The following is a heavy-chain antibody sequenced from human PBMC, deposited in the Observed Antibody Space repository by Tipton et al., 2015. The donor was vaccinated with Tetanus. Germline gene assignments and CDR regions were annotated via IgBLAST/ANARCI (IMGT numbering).Heavy chain of an antibody. Sequence: GSLRLSCVASGFTFSDYYLSWIRQAPGKGLEWLSYISRSGTDIHYADSVKGRFTVSRDNAKNTLYLQMNSLRAEDTAVYYCANGAYGPILFDYWGQGTLVTVSS. CDR3: ANGAYGPILFDY. CDR2: ISRSGTDI. CDR1: GFTFSDYY. V-gene: IGHV3-11*01. D-gene: IGHD3-10*01. J-gene: IGHJ4*02.